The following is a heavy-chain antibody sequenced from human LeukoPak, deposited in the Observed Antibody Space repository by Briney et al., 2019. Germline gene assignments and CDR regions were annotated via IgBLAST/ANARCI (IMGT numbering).Heavy chain of an antibody. CDR3: CRRIMGTTAVDF. CDR1: GYSFKTHD. Sequence: ASVKVSCKTSGYSFKTHDISWVRQAPGQGLEWMGWIGAYSGNTKYAQMFQGRVTMTTDTSTTTAYMELRSLRSDDTAVYYCCRRIMGTTAVDFWGQGALVTVSS. CDR2: IGAYSGNT. V-gene: IGHV1-18*01. J-gene: IGHJ4*02. D-gene: IGHD1-26*01.